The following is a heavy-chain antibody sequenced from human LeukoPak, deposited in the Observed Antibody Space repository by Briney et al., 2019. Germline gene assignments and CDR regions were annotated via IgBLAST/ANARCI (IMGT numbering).Heavy chain of an antibody. V-gene: IGHV3-30-3*01. J-gene: IGHJ4*02. D-gene: IGHD6-13*01. Sequence: GGSLRLSCAASGFTFSSYAMHWVRQAPGKGLEWVAAVSSYDGYRKTYADSVKGRFTISRDNSQNTLYLQMNSLRVEDTAVYYCARDPEQQLVRFDYWGQGTLVTVSS. CDR3: ARDPEQQLVRFDY. CDR2: VSSYDGYRK. CDR1: GFTFSSYA.